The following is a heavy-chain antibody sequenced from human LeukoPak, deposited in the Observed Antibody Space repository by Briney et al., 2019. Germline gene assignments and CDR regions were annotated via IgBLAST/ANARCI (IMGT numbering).Heavy chain of an antibody. CDR3: ARDRYYYGSGRPPYYYGMDV. CDR1: GGSISSYY. J-gene: IGHJ6*02. CDR2: IYYSGST. Sequence: SETLSLTCTVSGGSISSYYWSWIRQPPGKGLEWIGYIYYSGSTNYNPSLKSRVTISVDTSKNQFSLKLSSVTAADTAVYYCARDRYYYGSGRPPYYYGMDVCGQGTTVTVSS. V-gene: IGHV4-59*01. D-gene: IGHD3-10*01.